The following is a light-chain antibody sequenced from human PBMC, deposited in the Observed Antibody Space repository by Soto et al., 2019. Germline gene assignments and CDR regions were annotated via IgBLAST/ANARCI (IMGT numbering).Light chain of an antibody. V-gene: IGKV4-1*01. CDR1: QRVLYSSNNKNY. Sequence: DIVMTQSPDSLAVSLGERATINCKSSQRVLYSSNNKNYLAWYQQKPGQPPKLLIYWASTRESGVPDRVSGSGSGTDFTLTISSLQAEDVAVYYCQQYYSTPFTFGPGTKVDIK. CDR3: QQYYSTPFT. CDR2: WAS. J-gene: IGKJ3*01.